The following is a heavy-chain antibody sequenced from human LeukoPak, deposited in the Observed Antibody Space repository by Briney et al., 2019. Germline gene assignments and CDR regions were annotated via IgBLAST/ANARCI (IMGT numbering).Heavy chain of an antibody. CDR2: IYYSGST. J-gene: IGHJ5*02. CDR3: ARDLLYGDYPHTWLDP. V-gene: IGHV4-59*01. Sequence: SETLSLTCTVSGGSISSYYWSWLRQPPGKGLEWIGYIYYSGSTNYNPSLKSRVTISVDTSKNQFSLKLSSVPAADTAVYYCARDLLYGDYPHTWLDPWGQGTLVTVSS. CDR1: GGSISSYY. D-gene: IGHD4-17*01.